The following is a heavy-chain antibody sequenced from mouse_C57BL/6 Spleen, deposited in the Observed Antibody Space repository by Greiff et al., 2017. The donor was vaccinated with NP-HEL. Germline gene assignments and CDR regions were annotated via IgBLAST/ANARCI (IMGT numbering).Heavy chain of an antibody. J-gene: IGHJ4*01. CDR2: IDPETGGT. CDR3: TRSGNYRAMDY. CDR1: GYTFTDYE. V-gene: IGHV1-15*01. Sequence: VQLQQSGAELVRPGASVTLSCKASGYTFTDYEMHWVKQTPVHGLEWIGAIDPETGGTAYNQKFKGKAILTADKSSSTAYMELRSLTSEDSAVYYCTRSGNYRAMDYWGQGTSVTVSS. D-gene: IGHD2-1*01.